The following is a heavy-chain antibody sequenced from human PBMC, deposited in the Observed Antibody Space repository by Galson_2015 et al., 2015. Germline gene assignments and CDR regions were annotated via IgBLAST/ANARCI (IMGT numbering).Heavy chain of an antibody. CDR1: GGTFSSYA. J-gene: IGHJ4*02. D-gene: IGHD2-2*01. V-gene: IGHV1-69*13. Sequence: SVKVSCKASGGTFSSYAISWVRQAPGQGLEWMGGITPIFGTANYAQKFQGRVTITADESTSTAYMELSSLRSEDTAVYYCARGDCSSTSCYAAEMYYFDYWGQGTLVTVSS. CDR2: ITPIFGTA. CDR3: ARGDCSSTSCYAAEMYYFDY.